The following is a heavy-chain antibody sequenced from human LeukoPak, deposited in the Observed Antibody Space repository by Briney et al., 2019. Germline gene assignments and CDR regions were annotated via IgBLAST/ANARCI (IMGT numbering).Heavy chain of an antibody. V-gene: IGHV5-51*01. CDR2: IYPGDSDT. CDR1: GYSFTSYW. Sequence: GESLKISCKGSGYSFTSYWIGWVRQVPGKGLEWMGIIYPGDSDTRYSPSFQGQVTISADKSISTAYLQWSSLKASDTAMYYCAGRGYGSGSYSKHFDYWGQGTLVTVSS. CDR3: AGRGYGSGSYSKHFDY. J-gene: IGHJ4*02. D-gene: IGHD3-10*01.